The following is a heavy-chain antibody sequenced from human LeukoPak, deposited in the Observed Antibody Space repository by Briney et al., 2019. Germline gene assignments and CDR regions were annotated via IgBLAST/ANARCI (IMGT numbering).Heavy chain of an antibody. CDR3: VKRIQSALAAGY. V-gene: IGHV3-23*01. J-gene: IGHJ4*02. CDR2: ISHSGDST. Sequence: GGSLRLSCAASEFTFSNYAMSWVRQAPGKGLEWVSTISHSGDSTYYADSVKGRFTISRDNSKNTLYLQMNSLRAGDTAIYYCVKRIQSALAAGYWGQGALVTVSS. CDR1: EFTFSNYA. D-gene: IGHD5-18*01.